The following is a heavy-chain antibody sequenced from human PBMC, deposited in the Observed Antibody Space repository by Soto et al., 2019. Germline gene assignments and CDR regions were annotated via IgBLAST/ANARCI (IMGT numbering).Heavy chain of an antibody. Sequence: QVQLVQSGAEVKKPGASVKVSCKASGYTFTSYAMHWVRQAPGQRLEWMGWINAGNGNTKYSQKFQGRVTITRDTSASAAYMELSSVRSEDTAVYYCARVSYYGSGSYYSHRYYYYGMDVWGQGTTVTVSS. CDR1: GYTFTSYA. D-gene: IGHD3-10*01. CDR2: INAGNGNT. CDR3: ARVSYYGSGSYYSHRYYYYGMDV. J-gene: IGHJ6*02. V-gene: IGHV1-3*01.